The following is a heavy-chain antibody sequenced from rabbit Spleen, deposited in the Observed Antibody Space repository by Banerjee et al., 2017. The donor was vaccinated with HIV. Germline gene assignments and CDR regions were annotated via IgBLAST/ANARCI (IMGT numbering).Heavy chain of an antibody. CDR3: ARYVSDSGIYIR. CDR2: IYTGSGGNT. V-gene: IGHV1S45*01. CDR1: GFSFSSSYW. J-gene: IGHJ4*01. Sequence: QEQLVESGGGLVQPEGSLTLTCTASGFSFSSSYWMCWVRQAPGKGLEWIGCIYTGSGGNTYYATWAKGQFTVSKTSSTTVTLQMTSLTAADTATYFCARYVSDSGIYIRWGPGTLVTVS. D-gene: IGHD1-1*01.